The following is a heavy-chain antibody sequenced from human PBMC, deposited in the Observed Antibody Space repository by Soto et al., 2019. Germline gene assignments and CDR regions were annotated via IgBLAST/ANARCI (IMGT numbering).Heavy chain of an antibody. D-gene: IGHD4-17*01. V-gene: IGHV4-39*07. CDR2: IYYIGNT. Sequence: SETLSLTCIVSNGSISSRSSYWGWIRQTPGKGLEWIGSIYYIGNTYYNPSLKSRVTISVDTSKNQFSLKLSSVTAADTAVYYCARAPRGPTVTTNYYMAVWGKGTAVTVSS. CDR1: NGSISSRSSY. J-gene: IGHJ6*03. CDR3: ARAPRGPTVTTNYYMAV.